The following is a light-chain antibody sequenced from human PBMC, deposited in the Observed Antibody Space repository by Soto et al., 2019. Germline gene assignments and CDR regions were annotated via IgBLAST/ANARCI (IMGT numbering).Light chain of an antibody. CDR3: QKYSSFLT. J-gene: IGKJ4*01. Sequence: DTQMTQSPSTLSASVGDRVTITCRASQSISRWLAWSQQTPGKAPTLLIYDASNLQSGVSSRFSGSGSGTEFTLTITSLQPDAVATYSCQKYSSFLTFGGGTTVDIK. V-gene: IGKV1-5*01. CDR2: DAS. CDR1: QSISRW.